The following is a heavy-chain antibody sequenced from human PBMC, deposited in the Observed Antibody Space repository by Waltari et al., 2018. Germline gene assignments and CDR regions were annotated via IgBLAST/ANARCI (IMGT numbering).Heavy chain of an antibody. J-gene: IGHJ4*02. Sequence: QVQLQESGPGLVKPSETLSLTCTVSGGSISSYYWSWIRQPPGKGLEWIGYIYYSGSTNHNPSLKSRVTISVDTSKNQFSLKLSSVTAADTAVYYCAGWRVRGVIQYFDYWGQGTLVTVSS. CDR2: IYYSGST. V-gene: IGHV4-59*01. CDR1: GGSISSYY. CDR3: AGWRVRGVIQYFDY. D-gene: IGHD3-10*01.